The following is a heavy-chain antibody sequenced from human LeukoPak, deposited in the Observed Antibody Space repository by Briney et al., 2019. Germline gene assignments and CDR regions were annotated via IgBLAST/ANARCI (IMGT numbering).Heavy chain of an antibody. J-gene: IGHJ5*02. CDR3: AKNGQTGFSFDP. Sequence: SETLSLTCAVYGESLNGHYWSWIRQSPGKGREWIGEGDDRGGTKFNPSFKSRVTISAETSKNQFSLKLTSVTAADTAVYHCAKNGQTGFSFDPWGQGTLVTVS. D-gene: IGHD3-9*01. CDR2: GDDRGGT. V-gene: IGHV4-34*01. CDR1: GESLNGHY.